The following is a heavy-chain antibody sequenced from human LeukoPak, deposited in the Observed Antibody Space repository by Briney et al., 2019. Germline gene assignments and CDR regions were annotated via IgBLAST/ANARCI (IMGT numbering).Heavy chain of an antibody. Sequence: SETLSLTCTVSGGSISSSSYYWGWIRQPPGKGLEWIGSIYYSGSTYYNPSLKSRVTISVDTSKNQFSLKVTSVTAADTAVYYCARRRRVGDYGVKFDYWGQGTLVTVSS. V-gene: IGHV4-39*07. CDR2: IYYSGST. D-gene: IGHD4-23*01. CDR3: ARRRRVGDYGVKFDY. J-gene: IGHJ4*02. CDR1: GGSISSSSYY.